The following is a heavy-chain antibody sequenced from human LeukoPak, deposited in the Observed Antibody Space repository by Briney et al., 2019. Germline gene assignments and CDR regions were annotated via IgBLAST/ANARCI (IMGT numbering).Heavy chain of an antibody. J-gene: IGHJ4*02. CDR2: ISGSGGST. D-gene: IGHD3-22*01. V-gene: IGHV3-23*01. CDR3: ARGHEGYYYDSSGPVDY. CDR1: GFTFSSYA. Sequence: QPGGSLRPSCAASGFTFSSYAMSWVRQAPGKGLEWVSAISGSGGSTYYADSVKGRFTISRDNSKNTLYLQMNSLRAEDTAVYYCARGHEGYYYDSSGPVDYWGQGTLVTVSS.